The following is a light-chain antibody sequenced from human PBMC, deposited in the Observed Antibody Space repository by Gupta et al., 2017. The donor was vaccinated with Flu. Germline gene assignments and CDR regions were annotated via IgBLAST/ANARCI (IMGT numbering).Light chain of an antibody. J-gene: IGKJ2*01. V-gene: IGKV1-39*01. CDR1: QSISNY. CDR2: AAS. CDR3: QQSYTTLRT. Sequence: PSSLSASVGDRVTITCRASQSISNYLNWYQQKPGKAPKLLIYAASSLQSGVPSRFSGSGSGTDFTLTISSLQPEDFATYYCQQSYTTLRTFGQGTKLEIK.